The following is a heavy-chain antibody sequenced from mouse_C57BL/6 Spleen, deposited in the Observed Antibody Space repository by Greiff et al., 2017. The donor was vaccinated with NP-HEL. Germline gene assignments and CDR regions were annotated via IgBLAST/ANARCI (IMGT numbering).Heavy chain of an antibody. J-gene: IGHJ1*03. CDR1: GYAFSSYW. D-gene: IGHD3-3*01. V-gene: IGHV1-80*01. CDR3: ARGDEGAWYFEV. Sequence: QVQLQQSGAELVKPGASVKISCKASGYAFSSYWMNWVKQRPGKGLEWIGQIYPGDGDTNYNGKFKGKATLTADKSSSTAYMQLSSLTSEDSAVYFCARGDEGAWYFEVWGTGTTGTVSS. CDR2: IYPGDGDT.